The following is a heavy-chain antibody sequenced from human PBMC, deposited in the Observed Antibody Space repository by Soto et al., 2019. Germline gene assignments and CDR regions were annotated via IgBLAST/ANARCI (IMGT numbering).Heavy chain of an antibody. D-gene: IGHD2-21*01. V-gene: IGHV3-11*06. CDR3: VRGGGGGLFEH. CDR2: ISPKSTYR. CDR1: GFPFSDYY. Sequence: PGGSLRLSCPTSGFPFSDYYMSWIRQAPGKGLEWLSHISPKSTYRNYADSVKGRFTIPRDNTKGSLFLQMNSLGVEDTAVYYCVRGGGGGLFEHWGQGVLVTVSS. J-gene: IGHJ4*02.